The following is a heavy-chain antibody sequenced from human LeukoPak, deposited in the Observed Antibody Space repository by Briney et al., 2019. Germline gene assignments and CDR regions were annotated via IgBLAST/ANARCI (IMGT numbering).Heavy chain of an antibody. CDR3: ARRGWNFDL. D-gene: IGHD6-19*01. J-gene: IGHJ4*02. CDR1: GGTMSGYY. CDR2: IYYSGGT. Sequence: PSETLSLTCTVSGGTMSGYYWTWLRQPPGKGLEWIGYIYYSGGTNYNPSLKSRVTISIDTSKNHLSLRLNSVTAADTAVYYCARRGWNFDLWGQRTLVTVSS. V-gene: IGHV4-59*01.